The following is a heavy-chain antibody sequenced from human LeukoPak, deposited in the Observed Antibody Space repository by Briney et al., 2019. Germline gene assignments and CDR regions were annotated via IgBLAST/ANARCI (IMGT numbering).Heavy chain of an antibody. D-gene: IGHD7-27*01. CDR1: GFTFNKSW. V-gene: IGHV3-7*01. Sequence: GGSLRLSCGTSGFTFNKSWMSWVRQAPGKGPEWVASIKDDGSETFHADSVRGRFTISRDNARGTLYVQMNTLRAEDTAVYYCATYTNWVAGDVWGQGTTVTVSS. CDR2: IKDDGSET. J-gene: IGHJ6*02. CDR3: ATYTNWVAGDV.